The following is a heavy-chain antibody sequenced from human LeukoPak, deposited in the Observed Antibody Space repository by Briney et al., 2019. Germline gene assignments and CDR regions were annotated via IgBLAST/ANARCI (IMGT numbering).Heavy chain of an antibody. CDR2: IYYSGST. V-gene: IGHV4-59*08. CDR1: GGYISGYY. Sequence: SETLSLTCTVSGGYISGYYWSRIRQPPGKGLEWIGYIYYSGSTNYNPSLKSRVTISVDTSKNQFSLKLSSVTAADTAVYYCVRQQSGNWNDVGLDYWGQGTLVTVSS. D-gene: IGHD1-1*01. CDR3: VRQQSGNWNDVGLDY. J-gene: IGHJ4*02.